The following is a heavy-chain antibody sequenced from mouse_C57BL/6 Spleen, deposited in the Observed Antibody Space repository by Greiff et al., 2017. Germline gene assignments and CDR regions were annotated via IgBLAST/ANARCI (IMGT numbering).Heavy chain of an antibody. D-gene: IGHD1-1*01. Sequence: EVKLVESGPGMVKPSQSLSLTCTVTGYSITSGYDWHWIRHFPGNKLEWMGYISYSGSTNYNPSLKSRISITHDTSKNHFFLKLNSVTTEDTATYYCARVGDYYGSSYGWYFDVWGTGTTVTVSS. J-gene: IGHJ1*03. CDR1: GYSITSGYD. CDR3: ARVGDYYGSSYGWYFDV. CDR2: ISYSGST. V-gene: IGHV3-1*01.